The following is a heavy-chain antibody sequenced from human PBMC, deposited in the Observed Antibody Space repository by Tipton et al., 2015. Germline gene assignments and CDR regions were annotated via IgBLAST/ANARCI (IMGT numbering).Heavy chain of an antibody. J-gene: IGHJ4*02. D-gene: IGHD6-13*01. CDR2: INHGGSS. V-gene: IGHV4-34*01. CDR1: GGSFSGYY. CDR3: ARGAGNSSTWDFDY. Sequence: TLSLTCAVYGGSFSGYYWSWIRQTPGKGLEWIGEINHGGSSNYKTSLNSRVSVPVDTSKNQFSLRVSSVTAADTAVYYCARGAGNSSTWDFDYWGQGSLVTVSS.